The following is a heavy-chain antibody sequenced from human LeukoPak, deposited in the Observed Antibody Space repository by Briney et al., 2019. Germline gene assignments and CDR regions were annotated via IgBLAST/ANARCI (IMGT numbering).Heavy chain of an antibody. D-gene: IGHD2-2*02. CDR3: ARGGGYCSSTSCYTFDY. CDR1: GGSISSYY. CDR2: IYTSGST. J-gene: IGHJ4*02. V-gene: IGHV4-4*07. Sequence: SETLPLTCTVSGGSISSYYWSWIRQPAGKGLEWIGRIYTSGSTNYNPSLKSRVTMSVDTSKNQFSLKLSSVTAADTAVYYCARGGGYCSSTSCYTFDYWGQGTLVTVSS.